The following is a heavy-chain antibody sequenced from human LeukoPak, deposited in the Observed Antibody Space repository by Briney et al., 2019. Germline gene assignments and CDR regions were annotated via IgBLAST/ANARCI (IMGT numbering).Heavy chain of an antibody. CDR1: GFTFSSYG. J-gene: IGHJ4*02. V-gene: IGHV3-30*18. CDR2: ISYDGSNK. Sequence: PGGSLRLSCAASGFTFSSYGMHWVRQAPGKGLEWVAVISYDGSNKYYADSVKGRFTISRDNSKNTLYLQMNRLRAEDTAVYYCAKGRNYYGSGSYLPDYWGQGTLVTVSS. D-gene: IGHD3-10*01. CDR3: AKGRNYYGSGSYLPDY.